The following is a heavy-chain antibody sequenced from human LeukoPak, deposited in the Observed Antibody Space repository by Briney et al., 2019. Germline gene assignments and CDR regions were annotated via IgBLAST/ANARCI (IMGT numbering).Heavy chain of an antibody. J-gene: IGHJ4*02. CDR2: INPNSGGT. CDR3: ARVARRSSGDYPY. V-gene: IGHV1-2*02. CDR1: GYTFTGYY. Sequence: ASEKASCKASGYTFTGYYMHWVRQAPGQGLEWMGWINPNSGGTNYAQKFQGRVTMTRDTSISTAYMELSRLRSDDTAVYYCARVARRSSGDYPYWGQGTLVTVSS. D-gene: IGHD4-17*01.